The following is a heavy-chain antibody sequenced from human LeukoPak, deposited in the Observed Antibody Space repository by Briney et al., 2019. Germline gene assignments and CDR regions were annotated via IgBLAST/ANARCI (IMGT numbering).Heavy chain of an antibody. J-gene: IGHJ4*02. CDR2: ISAYNGNT. D-gene: IGHD6-13*01. CDR1: GYTFTSYG. CDR3: ARGTVAAAGTGNFDY. V-gene: IGHV1-18*01. Sequence: ASVKVSCKASGYTFTSYGISWVRQAPGQGLEWMGWISAYNGNTNYAQKLQGKVTMTTDTSTSTAYMELRSLRSDDTAVYYCARGTVAAAGTGNFDYWGQGTLVTVSS.